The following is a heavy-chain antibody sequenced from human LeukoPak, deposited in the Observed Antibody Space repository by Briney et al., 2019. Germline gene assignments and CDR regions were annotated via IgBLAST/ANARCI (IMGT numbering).Heavy chain of an antibody. CDR2: ISGSGGST. CDR3: AKDSGDYGTFDY. J-gene: IGHJ4*02. D-gene: IGHD4-17*01. V-gene: IGHV3-23*01. CDR1: GFTFSSYG. Sequence: GGTLRLSCAASGFTFSSYGMSWVRQAPGKGLEWVSAISGSGGSTYYADSVKGRFTISRDNSKNTLYLQMNSLRAEDTAVYYCAKDSGDYGTFDYWGQGTLVTVSS.